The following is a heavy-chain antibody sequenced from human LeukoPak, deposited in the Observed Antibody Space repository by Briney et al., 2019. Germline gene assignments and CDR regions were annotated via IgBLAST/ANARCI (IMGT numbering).Heavy chain of an antibody. CDR3: ARAGGVNSGYDLDY. D-gene: IGHD5-12*01. J-gene: IGHJ4*02. CDR1: GGTFSSYA. V-gene: IGHV1-69*06. CDR2: IIPIFGTA. Sequence: SVKVSCKASGGTFSSYAISWVRQAPGQGLEWMGAIIPIFGTANYAQKFQGRVTITADKSTSTAYMELSSLRSEDTAVYYCARAGGVNSGYDLDYWGQGTLVTVSS.